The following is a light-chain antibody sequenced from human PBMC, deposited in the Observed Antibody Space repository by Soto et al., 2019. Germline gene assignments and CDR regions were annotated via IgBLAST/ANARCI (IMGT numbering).Light chain of an antibody. CDR3: QQYGSSPET. CDR1: QSVSSSY. CDR2: GAS. J-gene: IGKJ1*01. V-gene: IGKV3-20*01. Sequence: EIVLTQSPGTLSLSPGERATLSCRASQSVSSSYLAWYQQKPGQAPRLLIYGASSRATGIPDRFSGSGSGTAFTLTTSRLEPEDFAVYDCQQYGSSPETFGQGTNVEIK.